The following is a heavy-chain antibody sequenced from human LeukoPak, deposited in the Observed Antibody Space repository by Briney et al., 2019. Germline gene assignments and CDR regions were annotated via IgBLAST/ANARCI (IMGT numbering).Heavy chain of an antibody. Sequence: PSETLSLTCPVYGGSFSGYYWSWIRQPPGKGLEWIGEINHSGSTNYNPSLKSRVTISVDTSKNQFSLKLSSVTAADTAVYYCARLASTMVRGLWGRGTLVTVSS. CDR2: INHSGST. V-gene: IGHV4-34*01. CDR3: ARLASTMVRGL. CDR1: GGSFSGYY. J-gene: IGHJ2*01. D-gene: IGHD3-10*01.